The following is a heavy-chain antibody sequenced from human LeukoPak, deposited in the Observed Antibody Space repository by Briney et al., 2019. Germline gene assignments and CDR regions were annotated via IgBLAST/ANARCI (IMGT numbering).Heavy chain of an antibody. CDR3: AKARSSSGYLDY. J-gene: IGHJ4*02. Sequence: SGGSLRLSCAASGFTFSSYAMSWVRQAPGKGLEWVSGISWNSGSIGYADSVKGRFTISRDNAKNSLYLQMNSLRAEDTALYYCAKARSSSGYLDYWGQGTLVTVSS. CDR2: ISWNSGSI. CDR1: GFTFSSYA. D-gene: IGHD3-22*01. V-gene: IGHV3-9*01.